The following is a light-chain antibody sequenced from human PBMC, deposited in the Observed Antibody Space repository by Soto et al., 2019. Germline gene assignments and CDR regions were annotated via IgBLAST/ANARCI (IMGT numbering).Light chain of an antibody. V-gene: IGKV3-20*01. CDR3: QQYSDSPLT. J-gene: IGKJ4*01. CDR2: GAS. CDR1: QTVRTNY. Sequence: EIVLTQSPGTLSLSPGERATLSCRASQTVRTNYLAWFQHKPGQAPRLLIYGASSRATGIPDRFRGSGSGTDFTLTISRLEPEDFAVYFCQQYSDSPLTFGGGNQVEIK.